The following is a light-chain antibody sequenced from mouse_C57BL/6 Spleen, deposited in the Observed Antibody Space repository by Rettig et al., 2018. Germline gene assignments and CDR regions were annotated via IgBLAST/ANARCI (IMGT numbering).Light chain of an antibody. J-gene: IGLJ3*01. CDR2: GTN. Sequence: QESALTTSPGETVTLTCRSSTGAVTTSNYANWVQEKPDHLFTGLIGGTNNRAPGVPARFSGSLIGDKAALTLTGAQTEDEAIYFCALWYSNHFIFGSGTKVTVL. CDR1: TGAVTTSNY. CDR3: ALWYSNHFI. V-gene: IGLV1*01.